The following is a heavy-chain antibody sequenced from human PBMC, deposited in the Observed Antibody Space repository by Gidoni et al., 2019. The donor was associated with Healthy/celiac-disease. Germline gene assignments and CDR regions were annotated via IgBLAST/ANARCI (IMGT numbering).Heavy chain of an antibody. J-gene: IGHJ4*02. Sequence: QLQLQESGPGLVKPSETLSLTCTVSGGSISSSSYYWGWIRQPPGKGLEWSGSIYYSGSTYYNPSLKSRVTISVDTSKNQFSLKLSSVTAADTAVYYCARQKNYYGSGSYPHWGQGTLVTVSS. D-gene: IGHD3-10*01. CDR2: IYYSGST. CDR1: GGSISSSSYY. CDR3: ARQKNYYGSGSYPH. V-gene: IGHV4-39*01.